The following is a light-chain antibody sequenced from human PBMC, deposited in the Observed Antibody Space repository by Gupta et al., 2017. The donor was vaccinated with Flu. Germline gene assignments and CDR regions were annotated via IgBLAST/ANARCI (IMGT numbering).Light chain of an antibody. Sequence: GTLSLSPGERATLSCRARQSVKSNYLAWYQQKPGQAPRLLIYAASSRATGIPDRFSGSGSGRDFTLTISRREPEDFAVFYCQQEDISPRTFGQGTKVEIK. CDR1: QSVKSNY. V-gene: IGKV3-20*01. CDR2: AAS. J-gene: IGKJ1*01. CDR3: QQEDISPRT.